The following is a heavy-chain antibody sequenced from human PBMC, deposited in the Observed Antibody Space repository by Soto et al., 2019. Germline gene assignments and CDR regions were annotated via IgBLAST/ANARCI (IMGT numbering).Heavy chain of an antibody. J-gene: IGHJ4*02. CDR1: GFTFTTSA. Sequence: GASVKVSCKAPGFTFTTSAVQWVRQARGQRLEWIGWIVVGSGNTNNAQKFQERVTITRDMSTSTAYMEPSSLRSEDTAVYYCAASQPRHSGSYVDYWGQGTLVTVS. V-gene: IGHV1-58*01. CDR3: AASQPRHSGSYVDY. D-gene: IGHD1-26*01. CDR2: IVVGSGNT.